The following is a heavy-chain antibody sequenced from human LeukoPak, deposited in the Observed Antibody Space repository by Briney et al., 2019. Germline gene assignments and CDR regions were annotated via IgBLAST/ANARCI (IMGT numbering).Heavy chain of an antibody. J-gene: IGHJ4*02. CDR3: AKGIWFGEFGDGVT. D-gene: IGHD3-10*01. Sequence: GGSLRLSCAASGFTFSRYGMHWVRQAPGKGLEWVAFIPYDGSNKYYADSVMGRFTISRDNSKNTLYLQMNSLRAEDTAVYYCAKGIWFGEFGDGVTWGQGTLVTVSS. CDR1: GFTFSRYG. CDR2: IPYDGSNK. V-gene: IGHV3-30*02.